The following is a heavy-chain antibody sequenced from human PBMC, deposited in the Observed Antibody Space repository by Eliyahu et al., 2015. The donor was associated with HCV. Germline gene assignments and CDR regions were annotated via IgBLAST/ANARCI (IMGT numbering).Heavy chain of an antibody. CDR2: IKPGGTEK. V-gene: IGHV3-7*01. D-gene: IGHD6-6*01. Sequence: EVQLVESGGGLVQPGGSLGLSCAASGFSFDEYWMSWVRQAPGKGLEWVANIKPGGTEKYYVDSVKGRFSISRDNAKNTLYLQMNSLRGEDTAVYYCARGAGRPDWGQGTLVTVSS. J-gene: IGHJ4*02. CDR1: GFSFDEYW. CDR3: ARGAGRPD.